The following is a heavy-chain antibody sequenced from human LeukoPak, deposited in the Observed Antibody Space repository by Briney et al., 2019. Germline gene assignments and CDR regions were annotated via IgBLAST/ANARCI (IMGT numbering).Heavy chain of an antibody. CDR2: IYYSGST. D-gene: IGHD3-22*01. Sequence: PSETLSLTCTVSGGSISSGGYYWSWIRQHPGKGLEWIGYIYYSGSTYYNPSLKSRVTISVDTSKNQFSLKLSSVTAADMAVYYCARANYYDSTPSDYWGQGTLVTVSS. CDR1: GGSISSGGYY. CDR3: ARANYYDSTPSDY. J-gene: IGHJ4*02. V-gene: IGHV4-31*03.